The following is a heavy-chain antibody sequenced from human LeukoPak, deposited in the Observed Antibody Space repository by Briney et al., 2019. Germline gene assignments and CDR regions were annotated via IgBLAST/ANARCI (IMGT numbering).Heavy chain of an antibody. Sequence: ASVKVSCKASRGTFSSYAISWVRQAPGQGLEWMGGIIPIFGTANYAQKFQGWVTMTRDTSISTAYMELSRLRSDDTAVYYCARASSYYYGSGSYEPYYYYGMDVWGQGTTVTVSS. D-gene: IGHD3-10*01. V-gene: IGHV1-69*05. J-gene: IGHJ6*02. CDR1: RGTFSSYA. CDR2: IIPIFGTA. CDR3: ARASSYYYGSGSYEPYYYYGMDV.